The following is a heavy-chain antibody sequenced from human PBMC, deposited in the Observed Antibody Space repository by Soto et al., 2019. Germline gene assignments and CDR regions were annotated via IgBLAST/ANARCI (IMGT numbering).Heavy chain of an antibody. Sequence: EAQLVESGGGLVKPGGSLRLSCAASGFTFSNAWMNWVRQAPGKGLEWVGRIKSKTDGGTTDYAAPVDGRFTISRDDSKNTLYLQMHSLNTDYSAAYYCTTTSRSGWSSWGQGALVTVPS. J-gene: IGHJ4*02. V-gene: IGHV3-15*07. CDR1: GFTFSNAW. CDR2: IKSKTDGGTT. CDR3: TTTSRSGWSS. D-gene: IGHD6-13*01.